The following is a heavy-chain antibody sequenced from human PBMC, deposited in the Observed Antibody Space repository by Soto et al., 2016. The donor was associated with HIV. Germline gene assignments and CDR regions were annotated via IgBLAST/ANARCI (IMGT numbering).Heavy chain of an antibody. CDR2: MSPNSGNT. Sequence: QVQLVQSGAEVKKPGASVKVSCKTSGYTFSSYDINWVRQAAGQGLEWMGWMSPNSGNTVYAQNFQGRVNFTRDTSINTAYLDLSSLRSEDTAVYYCAKRSEGLTVILDYWGQGTLVTVSS. CDR3: AKRSEGLTVILDY. D-gene: IGHD7-27*01. J-gene: IGHJ4*02. V-gene: IGHV1-8*01. CDR1: GYTFSSYD.